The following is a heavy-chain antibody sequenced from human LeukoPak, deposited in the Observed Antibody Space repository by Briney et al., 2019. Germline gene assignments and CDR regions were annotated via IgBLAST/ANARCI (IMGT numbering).Heavy chain of an antibody. J-gene: IGHJ4*02. CDR3: ARHKSYSSSSAFDY. Sequence: SETLSLTCTVSGGSISSYCWSWIRQPPGKGLEWIGYIYYSGSTNYNPSLKSRVTISVDTSKNQFSLKLSSVTAADTAVYYCARHKSYSSSSAFDYWGQGALVTVSS. CDR1: GGSISSYC. D-gene: IGHD6-6*01. V-gene: IGHV4-59*08. CDR2: IYYSGST.